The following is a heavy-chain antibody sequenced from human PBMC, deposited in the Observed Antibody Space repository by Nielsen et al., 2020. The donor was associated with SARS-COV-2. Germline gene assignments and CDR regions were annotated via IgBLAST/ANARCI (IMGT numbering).Heavy chain of an antibody. Sequence: SGPTLAKPTQTLTLTCTFSGFSLSTSGMCVSWIRQSPGKALEWLALIDWDDDKYYSTSLKTRLTISKDTSKNQAVLTMANMDPVDTATYYCAHRSCGGDCYDGTYYFDYWGQGTLVTVSS. D-gene: IGHD2-21*02. V-gene: IGHV2-70*12. CDR1: GFSLSTSGMC. J-gene: IGHJ4*02. CDR2: IDWDDDK. CDR3: AHRSCGGDCYDGTYYFDY.